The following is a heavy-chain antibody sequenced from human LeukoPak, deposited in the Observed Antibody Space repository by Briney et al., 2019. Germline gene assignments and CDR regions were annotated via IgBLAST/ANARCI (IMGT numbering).Heavy chain of an antibody. CDR1: GFTFRSYS. CDR2: INQDESVK. J-gene: IGHJ4*02. D-gene: IGHD5/OR15-5a*01. CDR3: ARDPGSSAFDY. V-gene: IGHV3-7*01. Sequence: GGSLRLSCAASGFTFRSYSMNWVRQAPGKGLEFVANINQDESVKNYVDSVKGRFTISRDNAENSLHLQMNSLRVEDTAVYYCARDPGSSAFDYWGQGTLVTVSS.